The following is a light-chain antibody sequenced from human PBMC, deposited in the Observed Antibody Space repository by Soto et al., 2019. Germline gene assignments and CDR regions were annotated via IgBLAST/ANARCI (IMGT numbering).Light chain of an antibody. V-gene: IGLV1-44*01. CDR2: SNN. J-gene: IGLJ2*01. CDR1: SSNIGINT. Sequence: QSVLTQPPSASGTPGQRVTISCYGSSSNIGINTVNWYQHLPGTAPKLLIHSNNQRPSGVPDRFSGSKSGTSASLAISGLQSEDEADYYCASWDDSLNGVLFGGGPKLTVL. CDR3: ASWDDSLNGVL.